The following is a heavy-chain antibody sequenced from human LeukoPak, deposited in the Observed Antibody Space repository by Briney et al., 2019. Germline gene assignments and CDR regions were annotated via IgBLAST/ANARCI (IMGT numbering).Heavy chain of an antibody. Sequence: TLSLTCAVSGGSISSGGYSWSWIRQPPGKGLEWLARIDWDDDKYYSTSLKTWLTISKDTSKNQVVLTMTNMDPVDTATYYCARTDRYADGSSGYDFDYWGQGTLVTVSS. D-gene: IGHD3-22*01. CDR1: GGSISSGGYS. V-gene: IGHV2-70*11. CDR2: IDWDDDK. CDR3: ARTDRYADGSSGYDFDY. J-gene: IGHJ4*02.